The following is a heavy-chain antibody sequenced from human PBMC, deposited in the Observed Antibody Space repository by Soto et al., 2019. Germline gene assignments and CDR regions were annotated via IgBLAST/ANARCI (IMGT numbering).Heavy chain of an antibody. CDR3: AKSRYSSGRDYFDY. CDR1: GFTFSSYG. J-gene: IGHJ4*02. D-gene: IGHD6-19*01. V-gene: IGHV3-30*18. Sequence: ESGGGVVQPGRSLRLSCAASGFTFSSYGMHWVRQAPGKGLEWVAVISYDGSNKYYADSVKGRFTISRDNSKNTLYLQMNSLRAEDTAVYYCAKSRYSSGRDYFDYLGQGTLVTVSS. CDR2: ISYDGSNK.